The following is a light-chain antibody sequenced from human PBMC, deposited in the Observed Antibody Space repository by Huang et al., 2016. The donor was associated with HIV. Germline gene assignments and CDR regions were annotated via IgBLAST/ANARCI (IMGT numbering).Light chain of an antibody. CDR3: MQGKHFPYT. CDR1: PSLVYNGGNTY. V-gene: IGKV2-30*01. Sequence: DVVMTQSPLSLPVTLGHSASISCRSSPSLVYNGGNTYLNWFQQRPGQSPRRLIYKVAKRDGGVPDRFGGRGSGTDFTLKISRVEAEDVGLYYCMQGKHFPYTFGQGTKLEIK. CDR2: KVA. J-gene: IGKJ2*01.